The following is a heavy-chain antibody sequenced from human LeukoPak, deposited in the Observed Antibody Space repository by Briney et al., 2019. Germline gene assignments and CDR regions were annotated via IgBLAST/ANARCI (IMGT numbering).Heavy chain of an antibody. CDR3: SKATGSNSFRYIEY. J-gene: IGHJ4*02. V-gene: IGHV3-23*01. CDR2: ISRRGDTT. Sequence: GGSLRLSCGASGFTFSNYAMNWVRQVPGKGLEWLSGISRRGDTTYYTDSVKGRFTISRDNSNNTLYLQMNTLRADDTAVYYCSKATGSNSFRYIEYWGQGTLVTVSS. D-gene: IGHD1-14*01. CDR1: GFTFSNYA.